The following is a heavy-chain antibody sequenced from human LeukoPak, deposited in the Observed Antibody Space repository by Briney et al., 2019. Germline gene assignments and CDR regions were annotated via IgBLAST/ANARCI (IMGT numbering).Heavy chain of an antibody. CDR3: ASRGGYYGSGSYYIRD. CDR2: ISGSGGST. V-gene: IGHV3-23*01. D-gene: IGHD3-10*01. J-gene: IGHJ4*02. CDR1: GFTFSSYG. Sequence: PGGSLRLSCAASGFTFSSYGMSWVRQAPGKGLEWVSAISGSGGSTYYADSVKGRFTISRDNSKNTLYLQMNSLRAEDTAVYYCASRGGYYGSGSYYIRDWGQGTLVTVSS.